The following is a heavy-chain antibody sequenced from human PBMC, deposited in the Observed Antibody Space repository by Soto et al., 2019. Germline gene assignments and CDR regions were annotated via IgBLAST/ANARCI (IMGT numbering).Heavy chain of an antibody. D-gene: IGHD3-9*01. CDR3: TTDPNRKHDRLVYYYYYMDV. CDR2: IKSKTDGGTT. J-gene: IGHJ6*03. CDR1: GFTFSNAW. Sequence: GGSLRLSCAASGFTFSNAWMSWVRQAPGKGLEWVGRIKSKTDGGTTDYAAPVKGRFTISRDDSKNTLYLQMNSLKTEDTAVYYCTTDPNRKHDRLVYYYYYMDVWGKGTTVTVSS. V-gene: IGHV3-15*01.